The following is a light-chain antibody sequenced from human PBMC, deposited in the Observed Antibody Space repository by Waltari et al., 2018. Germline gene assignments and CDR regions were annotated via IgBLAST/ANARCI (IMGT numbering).Light chain of an antibody. CDR2: WES. Sequence: DIVMTQSPDSLTVSLGERATINCKSSQTILYSSSNKNYLAWYQQKPKTPPKLLIYWESTRESGVPDRFSGTGSGTDFTLTISRLQAEDVAVYYCQQYFKTPLTFGGGTKVEIK. CDR1: QTILYSSSNKNY. CDR3: QQYFKTPLT. V-gene: IGKV4-1*01. J-gene: IGKJ4*01.